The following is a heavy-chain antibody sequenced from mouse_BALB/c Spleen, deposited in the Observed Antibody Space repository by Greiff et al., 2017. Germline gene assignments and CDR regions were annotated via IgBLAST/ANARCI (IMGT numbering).Heavy chain of an antibody. J-gene: IGHJ2*01. V-gene: IGHV7-3*02. Sequence: EVNLVESGGGLVQPGGSLRLSCATSGFTFTDYYMSWVRQPPGKALEWLGFIRNKANGYTTEYSASVKGRFTISRDNSQSILYLQMNTLRAEDSATYYCARDYDPFFDYWGQGTTLTVSS. CDR1: GFTFTDYY. CDR2: IRNKANGYTT. D-gene: IGHD2-3*01. CDR3: ARDYDPFFDY.